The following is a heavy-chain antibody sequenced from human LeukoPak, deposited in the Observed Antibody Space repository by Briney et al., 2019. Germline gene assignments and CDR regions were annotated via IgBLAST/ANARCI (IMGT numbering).Heavy chain of an antibody. V-gene: IGHV1-69*05. D-gene: IGHD6-19*01. CDR2: IIPIFGTA. CDR3: ARVPYSSGWGIGEITFDI. J-gene: IGHJ3*02. Sequence: SVKVSCKASGGTFSSYAISWVRQAPGQGLEWMGRIIPIFGTANYAQKFQGRVTITTDESTSTAYMELSSLRSEDTAVYYCARVPYSSGWGIGEITFDIWGQGTMVTVSS. CDR1: GGTFSSYA.